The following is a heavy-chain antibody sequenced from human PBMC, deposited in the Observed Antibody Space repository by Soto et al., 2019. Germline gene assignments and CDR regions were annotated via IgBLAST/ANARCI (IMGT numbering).Heavy chain of an antibody. J-gene: IGHJ6*02. CDR1: GFTFSDYY. CDR2: ISSRGSTI. Sequence: GGSLRLSCAASGFTFSDYYMSWIRQAPGKGLEGVSYISSRGSTIYYADSVKGRFTISRDNAKNSLYLQINSLRAEDTAVSYCANASSRGIAAYSFYGMDFWGQGTPVTVSS. CDR3: ANASSRGIAAYSFYGMDF. V-gene: IGHV3-11*01.